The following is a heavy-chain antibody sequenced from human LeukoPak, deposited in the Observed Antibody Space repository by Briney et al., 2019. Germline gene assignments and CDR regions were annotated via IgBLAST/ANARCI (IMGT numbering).Heavy chain of an antibody. CDR1: GFTFSNYA. J-gene: IGHJ4*02. Sequence: PGGSLRLSCAASGFTFSNYAMSWVRQAPGKGLEWVAVISYVGSDKYYTDSVRGRFTISRDNSKTTLYLQMNSLRTEDTAVYYCAKGGEMGTIRGYFDYLGQGTLVTVSS. CDR2: ISYVGSDK. D-gene: IGHD5-24*01. V-gene: IGHV3-30*18. CDR3: AKGGEMGTIRGYFDY.